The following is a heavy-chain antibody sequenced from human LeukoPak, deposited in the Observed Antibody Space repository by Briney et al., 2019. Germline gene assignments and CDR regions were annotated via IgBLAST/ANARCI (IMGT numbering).Heavy chain of an antibody. CDR2: IQTDGST. CDR3: ARGLHWNDFNWFDS. V-gene: IGHV3-74*01. Sequence: PGGSLRLSCAASGSTFTNFWMNWVRQTPGKGLMWVSRIQTDGSTRYAESVKGRFTISRDNAKNTVYLQMNTLSAEDTAIYYCARGLHWNDFNWFDSWGQGTLVTVSS. CDR1: GSTFTNFW. D-gene: IGHD1-1*01. J-gene: IGHJ5*01.